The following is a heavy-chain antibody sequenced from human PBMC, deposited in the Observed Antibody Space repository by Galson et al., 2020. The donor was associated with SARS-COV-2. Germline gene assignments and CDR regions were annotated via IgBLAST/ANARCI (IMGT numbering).Heavy chain of an antibody. V-gene: IGHV3-49*03. CDR2: IRIKAYGVTT. Sequence: GWTLRLSFTASGFTFGDYTMSCFRQAPAKGLDGVCFIRIKAYGVTTEYAASVKGRFTISIDDSKRIAYQQMNSLTTEDTAVYYCTGDSLGSSWYVDYYGMDVWGQGTTVTVSS. D-gene: IGHD6-13*01. CDR3: TGDSLGSSWYVDYYGMDV. J-gene: IGHJ6*02. CDR1: GFTFGDYT.